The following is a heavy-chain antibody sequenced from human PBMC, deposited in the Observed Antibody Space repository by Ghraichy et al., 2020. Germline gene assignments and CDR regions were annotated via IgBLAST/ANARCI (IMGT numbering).Heavy chain of an antibody. J-gene: IGHJ4*02. CDR3: ARDGGYYYDSSGYVPLDY. V-gene: IGHV1-69*13. CDR1: GGTFSSYA. D-gene: IGHD3-22*01. Sequence: SVKVSCKASGGTFSSYAISWVRQAPGQGLEWMGGIIPIFGTANYAQKFQGRVTITADESTSTAYMELSSLRSEDTAVYYCARDGGYYYDSSGYVPLDYWGQGTLVTVSS. CDR2: IIPIFGTA.